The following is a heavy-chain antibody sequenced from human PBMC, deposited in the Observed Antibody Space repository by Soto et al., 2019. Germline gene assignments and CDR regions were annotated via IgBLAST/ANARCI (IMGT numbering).Heavy chain of an antibody. D-gene: IGHD2-21*02. Sequence: PGGSLRLSCAASGFTFSSYGMHWVRQAPGKGLEWVAVISYDGSNKYYADSVKGRFTISRDNSKNTLYLQMNSLRAEDTAVYYCANTALGGNSAGDYWGQGTLVTVSS. V-gene: IGHV3-30*18. J-gene: IGHJ4*02. CDR1: GFTFSSYG. CDR3: ANTALGGNSAGDY. CDR2: ISYDGSNK.